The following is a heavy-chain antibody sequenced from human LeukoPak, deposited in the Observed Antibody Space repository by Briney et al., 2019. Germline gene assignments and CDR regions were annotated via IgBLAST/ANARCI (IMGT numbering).Heavy chain of an antibody. CDR3: ARDYYDFWSGHPNYFDY. Sequence: ASVKVSCKASGGTFSSYTISWVRQAPGPGLEWMGRIIPILGIANYAQKFQGRVTITADKSTSTAYMELSSLRSEDTAVYYCARDYYDFWSGHPNYFDYWGQGTLVTVSS. CDR1: GGTFSSYT. V-gene: IGHV1-69*04. CDR2: IIPILGIA. J-gene: IGHJ4*02. D-gene: IGHD3-3*01.